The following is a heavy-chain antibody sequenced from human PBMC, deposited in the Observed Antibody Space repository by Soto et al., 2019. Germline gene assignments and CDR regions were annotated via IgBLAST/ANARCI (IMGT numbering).Heavy chain of an antibody. CDR3: AREEYYYGSGSTWFDP. J-gene: IGHJ5*02. D-gene: IGHD3-10*01. Sequence: QVQLVQSGAEEKKPGASVKVSCKASGYTFTSYAMHWVRQAPGQRLEWMGWINAGNGNTKYSQKFQGRVTITRDTSASTAYMELSSLRSEDTAVYYCAREEYYYGSGSTWFDPWGQGTLVTVSS. CDR1: GYTFTSYA. CDR2: INAGNGNT. V-gene: IGHV1-3*05.